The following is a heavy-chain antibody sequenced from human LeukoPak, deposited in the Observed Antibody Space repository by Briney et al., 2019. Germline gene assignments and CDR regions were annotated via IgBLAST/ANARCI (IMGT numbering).Heavy chain of an antibody. CDR3: ASSLAVAGTSQIDY. Sequence: SETLSLTCTVSGGSISSSSYYWGWIRQPPGKGLEWIGSIYYSGSTYYNPPLTSRVTISVDTSKNQFSLKLSSVTAADTAVYYCASSLAVAGTSQIDYWGQGTLVTVSS. CDR2: IYYSGST. J-gene: IGHJ4*02. D-gene: IGHD6-19*01. CDR1: GGSISSSSYY. V-gene: IGHV4-39*01.